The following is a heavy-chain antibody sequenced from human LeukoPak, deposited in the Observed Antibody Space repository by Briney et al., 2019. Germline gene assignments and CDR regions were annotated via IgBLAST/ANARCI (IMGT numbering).Heavy chain of an antibody. CDR3: ALGGVYPDY. Sequence: PSETLSLTCTVAGDSFSGINDHWGWIRQPPGKGLEWIGRIYTSGSTNYNPSLKSRVTMSVDTSKNQFSLNLSSVTAADTAVYYCALGGVYPDYWGQGTLVTVSS. V-gene: IGHV4-39*07. CDR1: GDSFSGINDH. J-gene: IGHJ4*02. D-gene: IGHD2-8*02. CDR2: IYTSGST.